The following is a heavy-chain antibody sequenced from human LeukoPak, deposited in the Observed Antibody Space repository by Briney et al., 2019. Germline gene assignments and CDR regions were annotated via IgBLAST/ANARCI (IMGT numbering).Heavy chain of an antibody. CDR1: GYSFTSYW. D-gene: IGHD4-23*01. CDR2: IYPGDSDT. Sequence: GEPLKFPCKGPGYSFTSYWIGWVRQMPGRGLEWLGIIYPGDSDTRYSPSFQGQVTISADKSISTAYLQWSSLKASDTAMYYCAREYGGNSGVAFDIWGQGTMVTVSS. J-gene: IGHJ3*02. V-gene: IGHV5-51*01. CDR3: AREYGGNSGVAFDI.